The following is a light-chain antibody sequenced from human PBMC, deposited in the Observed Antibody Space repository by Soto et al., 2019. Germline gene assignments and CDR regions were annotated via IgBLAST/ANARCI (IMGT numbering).Light chain of an antibody. V-gene: IGLV1-47*01. CDR1: SSNIGSEY. Sequence: QSVLTQPPSASGTPGQRVTISCSGSSSNIGSEYVVWYQHLPGTAPKLLIYRNNQRPSGVPDRFAGSKSGTSASLAISGLRSEDEADYYCAARDDSLSGHWVFGVGTKLTVL. J-gene: IGLJ3*02. CDR3: AARDDSLSGHWV. CDR2: RNN.